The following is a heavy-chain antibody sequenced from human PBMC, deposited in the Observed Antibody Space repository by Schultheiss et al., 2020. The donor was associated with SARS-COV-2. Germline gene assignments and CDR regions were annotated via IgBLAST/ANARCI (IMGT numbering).Heavy chain of an antibody. CDR2: INPNSGGT. Sequence: ASVKVSCKASGGTFSSYAISWVRQAPGQGLEWMGWINPNSGGTNYAQKFQGWVTMTRDTSTSTAYMELSRLRSDDTAVYYCARDYWQQLVDYWGQGTLVTVSS. D-gene: IGHD6-13*01. CDR1: GGTFSSYA. J-gene: IGHJ4*02. CDR3: ARDYWQQLVDY. V-gene: IGHV1-2*04.